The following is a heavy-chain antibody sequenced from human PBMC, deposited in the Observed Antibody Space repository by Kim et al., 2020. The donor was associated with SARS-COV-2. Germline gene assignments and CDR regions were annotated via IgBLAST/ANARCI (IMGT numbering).Heavy chain of an antibody. Sequence: SETLSLTCTVSGGSISSDIYYWSWIRQPPGKGLEWIGHIYYSGNTNYNPSFKSRASISVDTSKKQFSLRLTSVMAADTAVYYCARVGLGPYYGSGTYYNWFAPWGQGTLVTVSS. CDR3: ARVGLGPYYGSGTYYNWFAP. CDR2: IYYSGNT. J-gene: IGHJ5*02. V-gene: IGHV4-30-4*01. D-gene: IGHD3-10*01. CDR1: GGSISSDIYY.